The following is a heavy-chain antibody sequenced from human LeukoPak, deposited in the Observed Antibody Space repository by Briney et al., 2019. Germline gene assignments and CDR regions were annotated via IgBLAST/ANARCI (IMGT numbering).Heavy chain of an antibody. J-gene: IGHJ4*02. CDR1: GGSISSYY. CDR3: ARQVGSYYYGSGSREIDY. Sequence: KASETLSLTCTVSGGSISSYYWSWIRQPPGKGLEWIGYIYYSGSTNYNPSLKSRVTISVDTSKNQFSLKLSSVTAADTAVYYCARQVGSYYYGSGSREIDYWGQGTLVTVSS. CDR2: IYYSGST. D-gene: IGHD3-10*01. V-gene: IGHV4-59*08.